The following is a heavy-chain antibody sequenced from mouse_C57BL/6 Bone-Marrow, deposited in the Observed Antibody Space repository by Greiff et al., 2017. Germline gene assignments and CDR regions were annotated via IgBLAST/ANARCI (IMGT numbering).Heavy chain of an antibody. CDR3: ARNSAYDGYYYFDY. CDR1: GFSLTSYA. D-gene: IGHD2-3*01. V-gene: IGHV2-9-1*01. Sequence: QVQLQQSGPGLVAPSQSLSITCTVSGFSLTSYAISWVRQPPGKGLEWLGVIWTGGGTNYNSALKSRLSISKDNSKSQVFLKMNSLQTAVTARDYAARNSAYDGYYYFDYWGQGTTPTVSA. J-gene: IGHJ2*01. CDR2: IWTGGGT.